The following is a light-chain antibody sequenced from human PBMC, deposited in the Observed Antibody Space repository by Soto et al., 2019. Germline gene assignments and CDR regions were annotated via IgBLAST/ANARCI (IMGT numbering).Light chain of an antibody. CDR3: AAWDDSLSGYV. Sequence: QSVLTQPPSASGTPGQRVTLSCSGSSSNIGRNYVYWYQQLPGTAPKVLIDGNNQRPSGVPDRFSGSKSGTSASLAISGLRSEDEADHYCAAWDDSLSGYVFGTGTKVTVL. CDR1: SSNIGRNY. J-gene: IGLJ1*01. CDR2: GNN. V-gene: IGLV1-47*01.